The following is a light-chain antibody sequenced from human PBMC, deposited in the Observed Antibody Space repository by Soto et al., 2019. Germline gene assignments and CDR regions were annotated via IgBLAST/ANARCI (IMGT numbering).Light chain of an antibody. CDR3: QQRSNWPPIT. Sequence: IVLTQSPATLSLSPGERATLSCRASQSVSNYLAWYQQKPGQAPRLLIYDAANRATGIPDRFSGSGSGTDFTLTISSLEPEDFAVYYCQQRSNWPPITFGGGTKVDIK. CDR1: QSVSNY. CDR2: DAA. V-gene: IGKV3-11*01. J-gene: IGKJ4*01.